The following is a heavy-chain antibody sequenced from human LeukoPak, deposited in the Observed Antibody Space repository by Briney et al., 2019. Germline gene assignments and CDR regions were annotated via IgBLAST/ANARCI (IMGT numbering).Heavy chain of an antibody. D-gene: IGHD3-22*01. Sequence: GGSLRLSCAASGFTFSSYAMSWVRQAPGKGLEWVSAISGSGGSTYYADSVKGRFTISRDNSKNTLYLQMNSLRAVDTAVYYCAKRNYDSSVFDYWGQGTLVTVSS. CDR3: AKRNYDSSVFDY. CDR1: GFTFSSYA. CDR2: ISGSGGST. J-gene: IGHJ4*02. V-gene: IGHV3-23*01.